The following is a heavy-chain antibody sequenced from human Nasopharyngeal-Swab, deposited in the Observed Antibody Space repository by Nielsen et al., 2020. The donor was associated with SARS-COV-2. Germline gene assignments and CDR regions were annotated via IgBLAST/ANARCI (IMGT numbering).Heavy chain of an antibody. J-gene: IGHJ2*01. CDR2: IYTSGST. D-gene: IGHD3-22*01. CDR3: ARDTYYYDSSGSSYWYFDL. Sequence: SETLSLTCTVSGGSISSGSYYWSWIRQPAGKGLEWIGRIYTSGSTNYNPSLKSRVTISVDTSKNQFSLKLSSVTAADTAVYYCARDTYYYDSSGSSYWYFDLWGRGTLVTVSS. CDR1: GGSISSGSYY. V-gene: IGHV4-61*02.